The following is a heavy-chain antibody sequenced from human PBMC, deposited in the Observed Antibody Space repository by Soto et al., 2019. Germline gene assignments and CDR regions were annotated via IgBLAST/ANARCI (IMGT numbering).Heavy chain of an antibody. J-gene: IGHJ6*01. D-gene: IGHD6-6*01. CDR1: GFTFSTYA. CDR3: SRGGQRTARPPGCGGV. CDR2: LNTDGSST. Sequence: EVQLLESGGALVQPGGSLGLSCTASGFTFSTYAMSWVRQAPGKGPEWVSRLNTDGSSTYYAGSVKGRFTISRDNAKNTVYLQKSRLGAEGTAGYERSRGGQRTARPPGCGGVWGLGT. V-gene: IGHV3-23*01.